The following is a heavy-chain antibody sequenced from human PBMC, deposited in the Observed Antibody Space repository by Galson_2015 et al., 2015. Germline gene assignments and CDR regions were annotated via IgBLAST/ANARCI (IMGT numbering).Heavy chain of an antibody. Sequence: SLRLSCAASGFTFSNYWMHWVRHAPGEGLVWVSRINTDGSDAVYADSVKGRFTISRDNAKNTVYLQMNSLRADDTAVYYCARDRPHNWFDPWGQGTLVTVSS. V-gene: IGHV3-74*01. CDR3: ARDRPHNWFDP. CDR2: INTDGSDA. CDR1: GFTFSNYW. J-gene: IGHJ5*02.